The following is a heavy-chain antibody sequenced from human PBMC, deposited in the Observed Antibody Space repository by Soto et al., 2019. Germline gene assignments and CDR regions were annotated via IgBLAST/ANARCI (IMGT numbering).Heavy chain of an antibody. J-gene: IGHJ4*02. V-gene: IGHV4-59*13. D-gene: IGHD2-8*01. Sequence: SETLSLTCTASGTSISSYYWSWIRQPPGKGLEWIANIHYSGTTNYNPSLASRVTLSVDTSKNQFSLKMTSVTAADRAMYFCARYNSYAIDYWGRGTLVTVSS. CDR2: IHYSGTT. CDR3: ARYNSYAIDY. CDR1: GTSISSYY.